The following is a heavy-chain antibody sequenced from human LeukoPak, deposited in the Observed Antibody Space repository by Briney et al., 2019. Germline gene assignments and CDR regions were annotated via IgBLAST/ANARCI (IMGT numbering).Heavy chain of an antibody. CDR2: IWYDGSNK. CDR3: ARDVDTAMADY. V-gene: IGHV3-33*01. J-gene: IGHJ4*02. Sequence: HPGGSLRLSCAASGFTFSSYGMHWVRQAPGKGLEWVAVIWYDGSNKYYADSVKGRFTISRDNSKNTLYLQMNSLRAEDTAVYYCARDVDTAMADYWGQGTLVTVSS. CDR1: GFTFSSYG. D-gene: IGHD5-18*01.